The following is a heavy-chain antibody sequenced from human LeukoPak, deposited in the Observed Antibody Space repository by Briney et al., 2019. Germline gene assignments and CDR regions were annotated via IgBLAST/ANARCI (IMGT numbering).Heavy chain of an antibody. CDR2: IWYDGSKK. CDR1: GFTFSDYG. D-gene: IGHD6-6*01. V-gene: IGHV3-33*01. J-gene: IGHJ4*02. Sequence: GRSLRLACAASGFTFSDYGIHWVRQAPGQGLEWVALIWYDGSKKYYADSVKGRFTISRDNTKNTLYLQLNSLRADDTAVYYCARAHSSSSTFDLWGQGTLVTVSS. CDR3: ARAHSSSSTFDL.